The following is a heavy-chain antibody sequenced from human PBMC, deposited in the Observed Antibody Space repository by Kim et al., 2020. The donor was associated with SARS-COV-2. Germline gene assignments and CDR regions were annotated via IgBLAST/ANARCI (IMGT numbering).Heavy chain of an antibody. D-gene: IGHD3-22*01. CDR1: GGTFSSYA. CDR2: IIPIFGTA. J-gene: IGHJ1*01. CDR3: ARTYDSSGYYVDRVPSEYFQH. V-gene: IGHV1-69*13. Sequence: SVKVSCKASGGTFSSYAISWVRQAPGQGLEWMGGIIPIFGTANYAQKFQGRVTITADESTSTAYMELSSLRSEDTAVYYCARTYDSSGYYVDRVPSEYFQHWGQGTLVTVSS.